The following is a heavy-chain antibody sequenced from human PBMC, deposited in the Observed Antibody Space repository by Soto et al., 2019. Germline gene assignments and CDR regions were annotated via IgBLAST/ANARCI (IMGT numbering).Heavy chain of an antibody. J-gene: IGHJ4*02. V-gene: IGHV3-30*18. CDR2: ISYDGSYK. CDR1: GFTFSSYG. CDR3: AKWNAGFDY. Sequence: QVQLVESGGGVVQPGRSLRLSCAASGFTFSSYGMHWVRQAPGKGLEWMAVISYDGSYKYYADSVKGRFTISRDNSKNTPNLQMNSLRASETAVYNCAKWNAGFDYWGQGTLVTVAS. D-gene: IGHD1-1*01.